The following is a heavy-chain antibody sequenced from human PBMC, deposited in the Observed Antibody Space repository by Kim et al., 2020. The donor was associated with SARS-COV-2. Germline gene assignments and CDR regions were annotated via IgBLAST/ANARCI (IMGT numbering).Heavy chain of an antibody. V-gene: IGHV1-8*01. CDR1: GYTFTSYD. CDR2: MNPNSGNT. Sequence: ASVKVSCKASGYTFTSYDINWVRQATGQGLEWMGWMNPNSGNTGYAQKFQGRVTMTRNTSISTAYMELSSLRSEDTAVYYCARVPSYGDYKYYYYGMDVWGQGTTVTVSS. D-gene: IGHD4-17*01. J-gene: IGHJ6*02. CDR3: ARVPSYGDYKYYYYGMDV.